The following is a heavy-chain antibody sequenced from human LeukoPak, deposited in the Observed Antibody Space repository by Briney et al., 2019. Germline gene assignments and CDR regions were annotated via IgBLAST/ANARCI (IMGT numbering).Heavy chain of an antibody. J-gene: IGHJ4*02. D-gene: IGHD3-10*01. CDR1: GGSFSGYY. CDR2: INHSGST. V-gene: IGHV4-34*01. CDR3: ARQTNNVMVRGKNHDY. Sequence: SETLSLTCAVYGGSFSGYYWSWIRQPPGKGLEWIGEINHSGSTNYNPSLKSRVTISVDTSKNQFSLKLSSVTAADTAVYYCARQTNNVMVRGKNHDYWGQGTLVTVSS.